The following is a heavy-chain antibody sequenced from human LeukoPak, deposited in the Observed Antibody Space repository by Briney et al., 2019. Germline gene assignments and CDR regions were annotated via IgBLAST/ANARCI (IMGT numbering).Heavy chain of an antibody. V-gene: IGHV3-7*01. CDR3: ARDTQLGRESPLTYYYDSSGYYYFDY. CDR2: IKQDGSEK. D-gene: IGHD3-22*01. CDR1: GFTFSSYW. J-gene: IGHJ4*02. Sequence: GGSLRLSCAASGFTFSSYWMSWVRQAPGKGLEWVANIKQDGSEKYYVDSVKGRFTISRDNAKNSLYLQMNSLRAEDTAVYYCARDTQLGRESPLTYYYDSSGYYYFDYWGQGTLVTVSS.